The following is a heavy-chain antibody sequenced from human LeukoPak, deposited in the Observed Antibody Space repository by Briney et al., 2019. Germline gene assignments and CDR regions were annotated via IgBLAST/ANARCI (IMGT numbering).Heavy chain of an antibody. D-gene: IGHD6-13*01. CDR1: GGSISSYY. Sequence: SETLSLTCTVSGGSISSYYWGWIRQPPGKGLEWIGSIYYSGSTYYNPSLKSRVTISVDTSKNQFSLKLSSVTAADTAVYYCARPQYSSSWYIDYWGQGTLVTVSS. CDR3: ARPQYSSSWYIDY. V-gene: IGHV4-39*01. J-gene: IGHJ4*02. CDR2: IYYSGST.